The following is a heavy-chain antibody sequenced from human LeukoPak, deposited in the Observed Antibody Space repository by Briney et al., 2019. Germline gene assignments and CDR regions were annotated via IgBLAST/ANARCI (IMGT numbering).Heavy chain of an antibody. J-gene: IGHJ4*02. CDR1: GYTFTDYN. D-gene: IGHD3-3*01. Sequence: ASVTVSFKAFGYTFTDYNMHWVRQAPGQGREWMGWVSPNSGGTNYAQKFQGRFTMTRDTSINTAYMELRRLRSDDTAVYYCAPTDVEYFDYWGQGTLVTVSS. CDR3: APTDVEYFDY. CDR2: VSPNSGGT. V-gene: IGHV1-2*02.